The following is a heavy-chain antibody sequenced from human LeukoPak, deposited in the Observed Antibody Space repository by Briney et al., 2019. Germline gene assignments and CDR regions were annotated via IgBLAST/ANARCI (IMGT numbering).Heavy chain of an antibody. D-gene: IGHD6-19*01. J-gene: IGHJ5*02. Sequence: PGGSLRLSCETSGFSFSNYAMHWVRQAPGKGLEWVAVISYDGNENYYADSVKGRFTISRDNSRNTLYLQMNSLRGCDMAVYSCTRENSGWYGVANSWGQGTLDIVSS. CDR3: TRENSGWYGVANS. CDR2: ISYDGNEN. CDR1: GFSFSNYA. V-gene: IGHV3-30-3*01.